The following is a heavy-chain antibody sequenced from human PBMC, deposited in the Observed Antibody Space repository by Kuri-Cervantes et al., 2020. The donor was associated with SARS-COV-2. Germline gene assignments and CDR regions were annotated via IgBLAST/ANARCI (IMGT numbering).Heavy chain of an antibody. CDR3: ARAPDYYDSSGPYYYYYGMDV. CDR2: IYYSGST. J-gene: IGHJ6*02. CDR1: GGSISSYY. Sequence: SETLSLTCTVSGGSISSYYWSWIRQPPGKGLEWIGYIYYSGSTNYNPSLKSRVTISVDKSKNQFSLKLSSVTAADTAVYYCARAPDYYDSSGPYYYYYGMDVWGQGTTVTVSS. V-gene: IGHV4-59*12. D-gene: IGHD3-22*01.